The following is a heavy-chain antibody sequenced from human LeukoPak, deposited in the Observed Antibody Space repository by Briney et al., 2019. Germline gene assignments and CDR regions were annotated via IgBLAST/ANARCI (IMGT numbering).Heavy chain of an antibody. CDR3: AKDMLNWEFDY. CDR1: GFTLSNNA. V-gene: IGHV3-23*01. D-gene: IGHD7-27*01. CDR2: LGSDGGR. J-gene: IGHJ4*02. Sequence: GGSLRLSCAASGFTLSNNAMSWVRQAPGKGLEWVSALGSDGGRYYADSVKGRFTISRDNSKNTLYLEMNRLRSEDTAAYYCAKDMLNWEFDYWGQGTLVTVSS.